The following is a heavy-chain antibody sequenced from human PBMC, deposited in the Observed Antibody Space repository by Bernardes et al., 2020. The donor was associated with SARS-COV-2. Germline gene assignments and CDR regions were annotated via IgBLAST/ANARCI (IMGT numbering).Heavy chain of an antibody. CDR2: ISAYNGNT. CDR1: GYTFTSYG. D-gene: IGHD3-3*01. CDR3: SRGLWTGYSLHYFHY. Sequence: ASVKVSCKASGYTFTSYGISWVRQAPGQGLEWMAWISAYNGNTYYAQKCQDRVSMTTDTSTSTAYLELRSLRSADTAVYYCSRGLWTGYSLHYFHYWGQGTLVTVSS. J-gene: IGHJ4*02. V-gene: IGHV1-18*04.